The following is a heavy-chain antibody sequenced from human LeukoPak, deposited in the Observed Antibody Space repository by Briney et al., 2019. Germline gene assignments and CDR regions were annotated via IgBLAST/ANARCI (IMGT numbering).Heavy chain of an antibody. J-gene: IGHJ6*02. Sequence: GGSLRLSCAASGFTFSSYNMNWVRQAPGKGLEWVSSISTSSSYIYYADPVKGRFTISRDNAKNSLFLQVNSLSAEDTAVYYCARDCGGSCYSGQTYFSYYYYGMDVWGQGTMVTVSS. CDR1: GFTFSSYN. CDR2: ISTSSSYI. D-gene: IGHD2-15*01. V-gene: IGHV3-21*01. CDR3: ARDCGGSCYSGQTYFSYYYYGMDV.